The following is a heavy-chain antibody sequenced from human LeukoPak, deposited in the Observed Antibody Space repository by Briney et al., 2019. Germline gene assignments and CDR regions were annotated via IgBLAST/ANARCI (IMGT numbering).Heavy chain of an antibody. CDR2: IYYRASP. CDR1: GASISDGGYC. Sequence: PSETLSLTCTVSGASISDGGYCWSWIRQHPGQGLEWIGCIYYRASPYYNPSLQSRVTISVDTSKNEGSLELNSVTAADTAVYYCARDSQWGIDYWGQGTLVSVSS. D-gene: IGHD3-16*01. J-gene: IGHJ4*02. CDR3: ARDSQWGIDY. V-gene: IGHV4-31*03.